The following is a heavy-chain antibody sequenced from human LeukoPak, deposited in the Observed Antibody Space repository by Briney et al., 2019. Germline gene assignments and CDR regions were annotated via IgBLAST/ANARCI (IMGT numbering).Heavy chain of an antibody. D-gene: IGHD6-19*01. CDR3: ARERRSRGWYDAFDM. J-gene: IGHJ3*02. Sequence: PGGSLRLSCAASGFTFSSYAMSWVRQAPGKGLEWVSAISGSGDSTYFADSAKGRFTISRDNSKNTLYLQMNSLRAEDTAVYYCARERRSRGWYDAFDMRGQGTMVTVSS. CDR2: ISGSGDST. V-gene: IGHV3-23*01. CDR1: GFTFSSYA.